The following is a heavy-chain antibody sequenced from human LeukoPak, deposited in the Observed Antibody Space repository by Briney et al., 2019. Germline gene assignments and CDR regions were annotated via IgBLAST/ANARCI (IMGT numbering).Heavy chain of an antibody. CDR2: IKQDGSDK. D-gene: IGHD3-10*01. J-gene: IGHJ4*02. V-gene: IGHV3-7*03. Sequence: GDSLRLSCAASGFTFTKYWMTWVRQAPGKGLEWVGNIKQDGSDKNYMDSVKGRFTTSRDNSKNTLYLQMNSLRAEDTAVYYCAKPSMVRGVSYFDYWGQGTLVTVSS. CDR1: GFTFTKYW. CDR3: AKPSMVRGVSYFDY.